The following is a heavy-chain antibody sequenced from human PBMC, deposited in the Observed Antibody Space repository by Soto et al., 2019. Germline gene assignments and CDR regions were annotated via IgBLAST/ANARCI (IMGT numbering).Heavy chain of an antibody. CDR2: ISSSGSTI. J-gene: IGHJ3*02. D-gene: IGHD2-15*01. V-gene: IGHV3-11*01. Sequence: QVQLVESGGGLVKPGGSLRLSCAASGFTFSDYYMSWIRQAPGKGLEWVSYISSSGSTIYYADSVKGRFTIPRDNAKNALYLQMNSLRAENTAVYYCARDTKGYCSGGSCSVDAFDIWGQGTMVTVSS. CDR3: ARDTKGYCSGGSCSVDAFDI. CDR1: GFTFSDYY.